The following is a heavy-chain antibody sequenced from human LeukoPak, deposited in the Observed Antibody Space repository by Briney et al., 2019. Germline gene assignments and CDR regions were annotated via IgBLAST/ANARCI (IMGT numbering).Heavy chain of an antibody. D-gene: IGHD2-2*02. Sequence: GGSLRLSCAASGFTFSSYDMHWVRQATGKGLEWVSAIGTAGDTYYPGSVKGRFTISRDNAKNSLYLQMNSLRAEDTAVYYCATYQLLYGVDYWGQGTLVTVSS. V-gene: IGHV3-13*01. J-gene: IGHJ4*02. CDR3: ATYQLLYGVDY. CDR2: IGTAGDT. CDR1: GFTFSSYD.